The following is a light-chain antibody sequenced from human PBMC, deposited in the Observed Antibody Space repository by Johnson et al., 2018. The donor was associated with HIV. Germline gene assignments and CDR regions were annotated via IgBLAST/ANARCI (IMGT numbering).Light chain of an antibody. CDR1: SSTIGSNY. CDR2: KNN. CDR3: GTWDSSLNAYV. Sequence: QSMLTQPPSVSAAPGQKVTISCSGSSSTIGSNYVSWYQLLPGTPPKLLIFKNNKRPSGIPDRVSGSKSGTSATLGITGPQHGDEADYYCGTWDSSLNAYVFGTWTKITVL. J-gene: IGLJ1*01. V-gene: IGLV1-51*02.